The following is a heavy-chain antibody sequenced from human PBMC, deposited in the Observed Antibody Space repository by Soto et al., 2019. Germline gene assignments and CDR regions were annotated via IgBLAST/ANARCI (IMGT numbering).Heavy chain of an antibody. D-gene: IGHD6-13*01. V-gene: IGHV1-18*01. J-gene: IGHJ3*02. CDR1: GYTFTSYG. CDR2: ISAYNGNT. Sequence: ASVKVSCKASGYTFTSYGISWVRQAPGQGLEWMGWISAYNGNTNYAQKLQGRVTMTTDTSTSTAYMELRSLRSDDTAVYYCARGSSSWYGAPHTFDIWGQGTMVTVSS. CDR3: ARGSSSWYGAPHTFDI.